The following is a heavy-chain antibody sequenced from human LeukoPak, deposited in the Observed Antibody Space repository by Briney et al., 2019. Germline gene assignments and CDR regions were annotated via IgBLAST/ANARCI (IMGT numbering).Heavy chain of an antibody. Sequence: GGSLRLSCAASGFTFSSYDMHWVRQAPGKGLEWVSAIGTAGDTYYPDSVKGRFTISRENAKNSLYLQMNSLRAGDTAVYYCARAPYYYYGMDVWGQGTTVTVSS. CDR1: GFTFSSYD. CDR2: IGTAGDT. V-gene: IGHV3-13*01. J-gene: IGHJ6*02. CDR3: ARAPYYYYGMDV.